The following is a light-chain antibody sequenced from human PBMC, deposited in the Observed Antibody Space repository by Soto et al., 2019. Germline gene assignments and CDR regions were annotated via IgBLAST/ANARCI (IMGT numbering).Light chain of an antibody. CDR1: QSVRTF. CDR2: DAS. V-gene: IGKV3-11*01. J-gene: IGKJ3*01. CDR3: QHRSNWPGEVT. Sequence: EIVLTQSPATLSLSPGEGATLSCRASQSVRTFLAWYQQKPGQAPRLLIYDASNRATGIPARFSGSGSGTDVTLTISSLQPEDFAVYYCQHRSNWPGEVTFGPGTKVDIK.